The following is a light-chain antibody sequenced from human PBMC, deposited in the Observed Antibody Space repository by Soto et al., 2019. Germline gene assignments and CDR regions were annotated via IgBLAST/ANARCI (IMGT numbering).Light chain of an antibody. CDR1: SSDVGGYNY. CDR3: SSYAGSIYVE. CDR2: EVS. V-gene: IGLV2-8*01. J-gene: IGLJ2*01. Sequence: QSALTQPPSASGSPGQSVTISCTGTSSDVGGYNYVSWYQQHPGKAPKLMIYEVSKRPSGVPDRFSGSKSGNTASLTVSGLQAEDEADYYCSSYAGSIYVEFGGGTKLTVL.